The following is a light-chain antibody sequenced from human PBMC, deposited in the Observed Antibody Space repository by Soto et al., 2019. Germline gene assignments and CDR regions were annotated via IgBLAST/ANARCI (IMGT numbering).Light chain of an antibody. J-gene: IGLJ3*02. Sequence: QAVVTQEPSFSVSPGGTVTLTCGLSSGSVSTSYYPSWYQQTPGQAPRTLIYSTNTRSSGVPDRFSGSILGNKAALTITGAQADDESDYYCVLYMGSAIWVFGGGTKVTVL. CDR1: SGSVSTSYY. CDR3: VLYMGSAIWV. V-gene: IGLV8-61*01. CDR2: STN.